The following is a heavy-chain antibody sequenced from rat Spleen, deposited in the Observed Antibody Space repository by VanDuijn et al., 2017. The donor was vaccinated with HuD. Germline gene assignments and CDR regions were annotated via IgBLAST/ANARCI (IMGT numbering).Heavy chain of an antibody. D-gene: IGHD5-1*01. CDR3: SSGRTHWFAY. Sequence: EVQLVESGGGLVQPGRSLKLSCVASGFTFSDYGMNWIRQAPGKGLEWVAYISSSSGTIYYVDTVKGRFTISRDNVKNTLYLQLSSLRSEDTAFYYCSSGRTHWFAYWGQGTLVTVSS. CDR1: GFTFSDYG. CDR2: ISSSSGT. J-gene: IGHJ3*01. V-gene: IGHV5-34*01.